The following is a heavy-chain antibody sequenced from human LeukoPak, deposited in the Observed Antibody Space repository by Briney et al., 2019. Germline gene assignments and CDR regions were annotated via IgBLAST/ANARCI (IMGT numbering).Heavy chain of an antibody. CDR2: IYTSGST. CDR3: AAASTVVTTFDY. V-gene: IGHV4-4*07. J-gene: IGHJ4*02. Sequence: SETLSLTCTVSGGSFSSYYWSWIRQPAGKGLEWIGRIYTSGSTNYNPSLKSRVTISVDTSKNQFSLKLSSVTAADTAVYYCAAASTVVTTFDYWGQGTLVTVSS. D-gene: IGHD4-23*01. CDR1: GGSFSSYY.